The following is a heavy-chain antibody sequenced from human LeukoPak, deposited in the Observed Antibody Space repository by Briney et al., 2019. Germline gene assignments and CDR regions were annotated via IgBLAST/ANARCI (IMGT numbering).Heavy chain of an antibody. V-gene: IGHV5-51*01. J-gene: IGHJ3*02. Sequence: GESLKISRKGSGYSFTSYWVGWARQMPGKGLEWMGIIYPGDSDTRYSPSFQGQVTISADKSISTAYLQWSSLKASDTAMYYCARYLVAGTDDAFDIWGQGTMVTVSS. CDR1: GYSFTSYW. CDR2: IYPGDSDT. D-gene: IGHD6-19*01. CDR3: ARYLVAGTDDAFDI.